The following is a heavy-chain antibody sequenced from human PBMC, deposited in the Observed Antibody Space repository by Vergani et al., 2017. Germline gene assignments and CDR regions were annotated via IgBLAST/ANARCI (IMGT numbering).Heavy chain of an antibody. J-gene: IGHJ5*02. Sequence: QVQLVQSGAEVKKPGSSVKVSCKASGGTFSRYAISWVRQAPGQGLEWMGGIIPIFGTANYAQKFQGRVTITADESTSTAYMELSSLRSEDTAVYYCARDTVYYYDSTPGWFDPWGQGTLVTVSS. D-gene: IGHD3-22*01. CDR1: GGTFSRYA. CDR3: ARDTVYYYDSTPGWFDP. V-gene: IGHV1-69*12. CDR2: IIPIFGTA.